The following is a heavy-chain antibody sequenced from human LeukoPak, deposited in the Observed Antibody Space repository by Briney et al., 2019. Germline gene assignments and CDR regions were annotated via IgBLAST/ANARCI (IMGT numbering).Heavy chain of an antibody. CDR1: GFTFSSFW. D-gene: IGHD1-1*01. Sequence: GGSLRLSCAASGFTFSSFWMHWLRQAPGKGLVWVSRVSDDGSTTTYADSVKGRFTISRDNAKNTLYLQMNSLRPEDTSVYYCVRHNAARAFDIWGQGTMVIVSS. CDR3: VRHNAARAFDI. V-gene: IGHV3-74*03. CDR2: VSDDGSTT. J-gene: IGHJ3*02.